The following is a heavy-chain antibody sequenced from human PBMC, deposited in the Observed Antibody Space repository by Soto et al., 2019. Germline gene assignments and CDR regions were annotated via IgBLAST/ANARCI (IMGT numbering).Heavy chain of an antibody. D-gene: IGHD3-22*01. CDR3: ARDCDPYYYDSSGYQGSDAFDI. J-gene: IGHJ3*02. V-gene: IGHV4-31*03. CDR2: IYYSGST. Sequence: SETLSLTCTVSGGSISSGGYYWSWIRQHPGKGLEWIGYIYYSGSTYYNPSLKSRVTISVDTSKNQFSLKLSSVTAADTAVYYCARDCDPYYYDSSGYQGSDAFDIWGQGTMVTVSS. CDR1: GGSISSGGYY.